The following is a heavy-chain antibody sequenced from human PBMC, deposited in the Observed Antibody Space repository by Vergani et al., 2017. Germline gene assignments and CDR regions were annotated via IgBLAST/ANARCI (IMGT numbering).Heavy chain of an antibody. CDR1: GFTFSRYW. Sequence: EVQLVESGGGLVQPGGSLRLSCAASGFTFSRYWMTWVRQAPGKGLEWVANINQDGSEKYYVDSVKGRFTISRDNAKNSLYLQMNSLRAEDTAMYYCARVVGGVGATKRPGLGYYYYGMDVWGQGTTVTVSS. CDR2: INQDGSEK. D-gene: IGHD1-26*01. V-gene: IGHV3-7*03. CDR3: ARVVGGVGATKRPGLGYYYYGMDV. J-gene: IGHJ6*02.